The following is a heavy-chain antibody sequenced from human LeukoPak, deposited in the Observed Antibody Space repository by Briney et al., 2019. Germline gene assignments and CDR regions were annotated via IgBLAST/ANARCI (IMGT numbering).Heavy chain of an antibody. CDR2: ISTSGGTT. V-gene: IGHV3-23*01. Sequence: PGGSLRLSCAASGFTFSSYGMSWVRQAPRKGLEWVSGISTSGGTTYYADSVKGRFTISRDNSKNTLYLQVNSLRAEDTALYYCAKAKAGLGGFDIWGQGTVVTVSS. D-gene: IGHD2-15*01. CDR1: GFTFSSYG. J-gene: IGHJ3*02. CDR3: AKAKAGLGGFDI.